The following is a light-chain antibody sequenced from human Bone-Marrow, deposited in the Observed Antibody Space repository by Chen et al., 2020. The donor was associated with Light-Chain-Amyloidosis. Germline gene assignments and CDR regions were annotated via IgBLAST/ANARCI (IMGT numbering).Light chain of an antibody. J-gene: IGKJ4*01. CDR3: QQYGTSPLT. CDR2: GSS. V-gene: IGKV3-20*01. Sequence: EIVLTQSPGTLSVSPGEGANLSCRASQTISSNYLTWYQQKFGQAPMLLISGSSSRATGIPDRFTGSGSGKDFTLTINRLEPEDFAMYYCQQYGTSPLTFGGGTKVEIK. CDR1: QTISSNY.